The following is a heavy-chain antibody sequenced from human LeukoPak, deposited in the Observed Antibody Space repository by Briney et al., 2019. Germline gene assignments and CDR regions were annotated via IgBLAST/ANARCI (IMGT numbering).Heavy chain of an antibody. CDR2: INHSGST. Sequence: ETLSLTCAVYGGSFSGYYWSWIRQPPGKGLEWIGEINHSGSTNYNPSLKSRVTISVDTSKNQFSLKLSSVTAADTAVYYCARDPAGYCSSTSCYWPMDVWGQGTTVTVSS. CDR3: ARDPAGYCSSTSCYWPMDV. CDR1: GGSFSGYY. J-gene: IGHJ6*02. V-gene: IGHV4-34*01. D-gene: IGHD2-2*03.